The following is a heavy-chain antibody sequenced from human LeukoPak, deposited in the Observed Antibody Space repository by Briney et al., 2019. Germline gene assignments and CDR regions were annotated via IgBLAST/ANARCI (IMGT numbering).Heavy chain of an antibody. V-gene: IGHV5-51*01. J-gene: IGHJ1*01. Sequence: GESLQISCKGSGYSFTSYWIGWVRQMPGKGLEWMGIIYPGDSDTRYSPSFQGQVTISADKSISTAYLQWSSLKASDTAMYYCASHEDGYSSSYYFQHWGQGTLVTVSS. CDR3: ASHEDGYSSSYYFQH. D-gene: IGHD6-13*01. CDR2: IYPGDSDT. CDR1: GYSFTSYW.